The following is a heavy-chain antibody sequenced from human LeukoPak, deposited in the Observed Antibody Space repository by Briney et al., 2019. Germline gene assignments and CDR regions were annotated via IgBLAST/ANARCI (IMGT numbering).Heavy chain of an antibody. D-gene: IGHD3-22*01. CDR2: ISGSGGST. Sequence: PGGSLRLSCAASGFTFSSYAMSWVRQAPGKGLEWVSAISGSGGSTYYADSVKGRFTISRDNAKDSPYLQMNSLRAEDTAVYYCAREYYYDSSGIIWGQGTLVTVSS. CDR3: AREYYYDSSGII. J-gene: IGHJ4*02. V-gene: IGHV3-23*01. CDR1: GFTFSSYA.